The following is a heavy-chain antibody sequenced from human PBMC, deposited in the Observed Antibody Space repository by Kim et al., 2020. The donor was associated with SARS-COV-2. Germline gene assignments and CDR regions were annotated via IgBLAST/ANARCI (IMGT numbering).Heavy chain of an antibody. V-gene: IGHV3-66*01. Sequence: GGSLRLSCAASGFTVSSNYMSWVRQAPGKGLEWVSVIYSGGSTYYADSVKGRFTISRDNSKNTLYLQMNSLRAEDTAVYYCARGGGEGSGYYWDYWGQGTLVTVSS. CDR1: GFTVSSNY. D-gene: IGHD3-22*01. CDR3: ARGGGEGSGYYWDY. CDR2: IYSGGST. J-gene: IGHJ4*02.